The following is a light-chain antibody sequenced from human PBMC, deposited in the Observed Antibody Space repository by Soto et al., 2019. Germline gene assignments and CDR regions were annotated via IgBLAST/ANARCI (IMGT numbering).Light chain of an antibody. CDR3: QQSYSSPRT. J-gene: IGKJ2*01. Sequence: DIQMTQSPSSLSASVGDRVTITCRASQNINRYLNWYQQKPGKAPKLLIYAASTLKSGVPSRFSGSASGTDSTLTISSLQPEDFATYYCQQSYSSPRTFGQGTKLDIQ. CDR2: AAS. V-gene: IGKV1-39*01. CDR1: QNINRY.